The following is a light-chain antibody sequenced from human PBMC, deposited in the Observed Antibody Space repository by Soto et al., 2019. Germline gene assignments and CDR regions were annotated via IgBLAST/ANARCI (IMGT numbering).Light chain of an antibody. CDR2: AAS. J-gene: IGKJ5*01. Sequence: DIQMTQTPSSLSASVGDEVTITCRASQTIMTYLNWYQLKPGKPPRLLIYAASSLQSGVPSRFSGSGSGTDFTLTISSLEPEDFAVYYCQQRSNWPIITFGQGTRLEIK. CDR3: QQRSNWPIIT. CDR1: QTIMTY. V-gene: IGKV1-39*01.